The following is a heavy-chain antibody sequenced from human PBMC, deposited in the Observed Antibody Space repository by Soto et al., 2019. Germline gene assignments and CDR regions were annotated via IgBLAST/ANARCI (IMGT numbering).Heavy chain of an antibody. CDR2: IVPLFGKT. D-gene: IGHD3-22*01. J-gene: IGHJ4*02. CDR3: AIAPLDSSGYYSPSTFDH. CDR1: GGTFSSYA. Sequence: SVNVSCKASGGTFSSYAISWVREDPGQGLEWMGGIVPLFGKTNYAQKFEGRATITTDKATSTAYMELGSLRSEDTAVYYCAIAPLDSSGYYSPSTFDHWGQGSLVTVSS. V-gene: IGHV1-69*05.